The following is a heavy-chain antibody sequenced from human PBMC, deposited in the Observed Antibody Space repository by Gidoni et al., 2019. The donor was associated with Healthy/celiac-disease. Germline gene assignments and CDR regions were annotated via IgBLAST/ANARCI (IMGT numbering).Heavy chain of an antibody. J-gene: IGHJ4*02. CDR1: GYSFTSYW. D-gene: IGHD3-22*01. CDR3: ARRGPHPSRYYYDSSGPWYFDY. Sequence: EVQLVQSGAEVKKPGESLKISCKGSGYSFTSYWIGWVRQMPGKGLEWMGIIYPGDSDTRYSPSFQGQVTISADKSISTAYLQWSSLKASDTAMYYCARRGPHPSRYYYDSSGPWYFDYWGQGTLVTVSS. CDR2: IYPGDSDT. V-gene: IGHV5-51*01.